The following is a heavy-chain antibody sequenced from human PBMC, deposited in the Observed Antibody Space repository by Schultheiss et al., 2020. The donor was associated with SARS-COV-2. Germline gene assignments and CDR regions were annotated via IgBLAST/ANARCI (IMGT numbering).Heavy chain of an antibody. J-gene: IGHJ1*01. Sequence: GGSLRLSCAASGFAFRTYSMNWVRQAPGKGLEWVSHILSSGSYTNYADSVKGRFTISRDNAKSLLFLQMNSLRAEDTAVYYCARVGRDCSHGVCYNAEYFQHWGQGTLVTVSS. CDR2: ILSSGSYT. V-gene: IGHV3-21*05. D-gene: IGHD2-8*01. CDR1: GFAFRTYS. CDR3: ARVGRDCSHGVCYNAEYFQH.